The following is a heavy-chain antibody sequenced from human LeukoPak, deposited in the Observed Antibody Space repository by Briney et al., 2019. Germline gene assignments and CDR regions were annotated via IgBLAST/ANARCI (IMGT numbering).Heavy chain of an antibody. Sequence: PGGSLRLSCAASGFTFSSYTMSWVRQAPGKGLEWVSAISGSGGNTYYADSVKGRFTISRDNSKNTLFLQMNSLRAEDTAVYYCAKAGMGYYDSGSYYDWGQGILVTVSS. CDR2: ISGSGGNT. CDR1: GFTFSSYT. V-gene: IGHV3-23*01. D-gene: IGHD3-22*01. J-gene: IGHJ4*02. CDR3: AKAGMGYYDSGSYYD.